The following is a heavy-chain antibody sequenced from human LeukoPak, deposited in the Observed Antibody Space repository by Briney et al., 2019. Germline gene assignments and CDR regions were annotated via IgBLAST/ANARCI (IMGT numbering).Heavy chain of an antibody. D-gene: IGHD6-13*01. J-gene: IGHJ4*02. CDR2: IIPIFGTA. V-gene: IGHV1-69*05. Sequence: ASVKVSCKASGGAFSSYAIRWVREAPGQGLEWMGVIIPIFGTANYAQKFQGRVTITTDEYTSTAYMELSILRSEDTAVYYCAIWGQQLAFDYWGQGTLVTVSS. CDR3: AIWGQQLAFDY. CDR1: GGAFSSYA.